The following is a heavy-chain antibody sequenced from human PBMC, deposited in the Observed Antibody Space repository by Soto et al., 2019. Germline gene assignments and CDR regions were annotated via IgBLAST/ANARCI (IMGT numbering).Heavy chain of an antibody. J-gene: IGHJ4*02. CDR2: ISYDGSNK. CDR1: GFTFSSYG. D-gene: IGHD2-15*01. V-gene: IGHV3-30*18. CDR3: AKEGTTASAATPFFDY. Sequence: GVSLRLSFAASGFTFSSYGMHWVRQAPGKGLEWVAVISYDGSNKYYADSVKGRFTISRDNSKNTLYLQMNSLRAEDTAVYYCAKEGTTASAATPFFDYWGQGTLVTVSS.